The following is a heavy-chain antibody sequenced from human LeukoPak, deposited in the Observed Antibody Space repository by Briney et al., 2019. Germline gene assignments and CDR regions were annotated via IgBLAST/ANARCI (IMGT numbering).Heavy chain of an antibody. J-gene: IGHJ6*04. CDR2: ISVSGNT. CDR1: GFTLSSYA. Sequence: SGGSLRLSCAASGFTLSSYAMSWVRQGPGKGLEWVSAISVSGNTYHADSVQGRFTISRDNAKNSLYLQMNSLRAEDTAVYYCAELGITMIGGVWGKGTTVTISS. CDR3: AELGITMIGGV. V-gene: IGHV3-23*01. D-gene: IGHD3-10*02.